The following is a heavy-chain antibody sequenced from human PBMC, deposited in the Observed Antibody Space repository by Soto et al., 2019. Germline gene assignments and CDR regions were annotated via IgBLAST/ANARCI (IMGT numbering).Heavy chain of an antibody. J-gene: IGHJ1*01. CDR3: AIYDSSGSRGFQH. Sequence: QVQLQESGPGLVKPSQNLSLTCTVSGGSISSGAYYWSWIRQHPGKGLEWIGYIYYSGSTYYNPSLKSRVTISVDTPKNQFSLKLSSVTAADTAVYYCAIYDSSGSRGFQHWGQGTLVSVSS. D-gene: IGHD3-22*01. V-gene: IGHV4-31*02. CDR1: GGSISSGAYY. CDR2: IYYSGST.